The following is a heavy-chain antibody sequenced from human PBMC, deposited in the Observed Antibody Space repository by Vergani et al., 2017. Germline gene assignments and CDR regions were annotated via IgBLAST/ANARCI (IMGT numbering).Heavy chain of an antibody. Sequence: LVESGGGLVQPGGSLRLSCAASSFSVSSHYMTWVPQAPGKGLEWVSTINIGGRTSYADSVKGRHTLIRDDTKNTLHLQMNSLRPEDTAVYYCARGMTTETTDLDGFDIWGQGTMVSVSS. CDR2: INIGGRT. V-gene: IGHV3-66*02. CDR3: ARGMTTETTDLDGFDI. CDR1: SFSVSSHY. J-gene: IGHJ3*02. D-gene: IGHD4-17*01.